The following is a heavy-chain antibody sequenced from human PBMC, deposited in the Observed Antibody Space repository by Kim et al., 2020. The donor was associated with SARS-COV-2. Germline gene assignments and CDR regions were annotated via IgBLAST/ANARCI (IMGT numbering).Heavy chain of an antibody. Sequence: GRFTISRDNSKNTLYLLMNSLRAEDTAVFYCAKGQLDFPYGGGDCYSAFDPWGQGTLVTVSS. D-gene: IGHD2-21*02. V-gene: IGHV3-30*02. CDR3: AKGQLDFPYGGGDCYSAFDP. J-gene: IGHJ5*02.